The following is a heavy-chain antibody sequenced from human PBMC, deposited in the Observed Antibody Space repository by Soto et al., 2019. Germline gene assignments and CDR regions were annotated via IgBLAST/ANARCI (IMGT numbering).Heavy chain of an antibody. CDR3: AKSRGRGDFAS. V-gene: IGHV3-23*01. J-gene: IGHJ5*02. CDR1: GFTFSSYA. D-gene: IGHD4-17*01. Sequence: EVPLLESGGGLVQPGGSLRLSCAASGFTFSSYAMSWVRQAPGKGLEWVSGISAGGGSTYYADSVKGRFTISRDNSKNTLYLQMNSLRPEDTAIYYCAKSRGRGDFASWGQGTLVTVSS. CDR2: ISAGGGST.